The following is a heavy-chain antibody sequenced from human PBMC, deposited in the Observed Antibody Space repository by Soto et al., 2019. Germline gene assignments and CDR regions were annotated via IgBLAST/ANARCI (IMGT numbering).Heavy chain of an antibody. CDR2: SNHSGST. D-gene: IGHD2-8*02. CDR3: ARDKITGLFDY. V-gene: IGHV4-34*01. J-gene: IGHJ4*02. Sequence: PSETLSLTCAVYGGSFSGYYWTWIRQPPGTGLEWMGESNHSGSTNYNPSLRSRVTMSVDTSKNQFSLKLTSVTAADTAVYYCARDKITGLFDYWGRGTLVTAAS. CDR1: GGSFSGYY.